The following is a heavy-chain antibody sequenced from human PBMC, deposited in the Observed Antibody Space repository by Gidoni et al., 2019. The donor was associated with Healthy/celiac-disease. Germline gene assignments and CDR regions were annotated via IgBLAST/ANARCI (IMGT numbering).Heavy chain of an antibody. CDR1: GFTFDDYT. CDR2: ISWDGGST. Sequence: EVHLVVSGGAVVQPGGSLRLSCAASGFTFDDYTMHWVRKAPGKGLGWVSLISWDGGSTYYADSVKGRFTISRDNSKNSLYLQMNSLRTEDTALYYCAKAGGDIVVVPAAKYYYYYGMDVWGQGTTVTVSS. CDR3: AKAGGDIVVVPAAKYYYYYGMDV. J-gene: IGHJ6*02. V-gene: IGHV3-43*01. D-gene: IGHD2-2*01.